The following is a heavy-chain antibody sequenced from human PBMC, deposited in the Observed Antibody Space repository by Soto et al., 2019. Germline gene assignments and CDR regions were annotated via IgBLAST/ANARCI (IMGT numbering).Heavy chain of an antibody. CDR2: MNPNSGNT. J-gene: IGHJ6*02. V-gene: IGHV1-8*01. CDR3: ARGLGATYYYYCYGMDV. CDR1: GYTFTSYD. D-gene: IGHD1-26*01. Sequence: QVQLVQSGAEVKKPGASVKVSCKASGYTFTSYDINWVRQATGQGLEWMGWMNPNSGNTGYAQKFQGRVTMTRNTSISTAYMELSSLRSEDTAVYYCARGLGATYYYYCYGMDVWGQGTTVTVSS.